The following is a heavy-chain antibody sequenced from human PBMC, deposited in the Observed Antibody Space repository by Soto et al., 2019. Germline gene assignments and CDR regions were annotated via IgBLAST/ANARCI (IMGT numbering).Heavy chain of an antibody. CDR2: ISGSGGST. CDR1: VFTFSSYA. Sequence: GWSLRLSCASSVFTFSSYAMSWVRQAPGKGLEWVSAISGSGGSTYYADSVKGRFTISRDNSKNTLYLQMNSLRAEDTAVYYCATVPVVPAAIRRDYYGMDVWGQGTTVTVPS. V-gene: IGHV3-23*01. D-gene: IGHD2-2*02. J-gene: IGHJ6*02. CDR3: ATVPVVPAAIRRDYYGMDV.